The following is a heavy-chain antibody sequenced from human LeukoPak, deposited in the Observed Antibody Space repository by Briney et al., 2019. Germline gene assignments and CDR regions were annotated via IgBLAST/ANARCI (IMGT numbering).Heavy chain of an antibody. CDR1: GGSISSYY. Sequence: SETLSLTCTVSGGSISSYYWSWIRQPPGKGLEWIGYIYYSGSINYNPSLKSRVTISVDTSKNQFSLKLSSVTAADAAVYYCARAPPVIALYYYYYYMDVWGKGTTVTVSS. J-gene: IGHJ6*03. V-gene: IGHV4-59*01. CDR2: IYYSGSI. CDR3: ARAPPVIALYYYYYYMDV. D-gene: IGHD2-21*01.